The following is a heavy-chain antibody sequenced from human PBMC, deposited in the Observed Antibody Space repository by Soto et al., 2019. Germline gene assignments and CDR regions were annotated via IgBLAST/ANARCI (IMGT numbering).Heavy chain of an antibody. CDR2: IKSKTDGGTT. CDR3: TTGYSSGWYGEYFQH. V-gene: IGHV3-15*01. J-gene: IGHJ1*01. Sequence: PGGSLRLSCAASGFTFNNAWMSWVRQAPGKGLEWVGRIKSKTDGGTTDYAAPVKGRFTISRDDSKNTLYLQMNSLKTEDTAVYYCTTGYSSGWYGEYFQHWGQGTLVTVSS. D-gene: IGHD6-19*01. CDR1: GFTFNNAW.